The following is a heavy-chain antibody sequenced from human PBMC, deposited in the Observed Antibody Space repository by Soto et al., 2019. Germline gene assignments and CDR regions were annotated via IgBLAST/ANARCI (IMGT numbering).Heavy chain of an antibody. D-gene: IGHD2-2*02. Sequence: VGSLRLSCAASGFTFSSRSMNWVRQAPGKGLEWVSSISSRSDIYYADSVKGRFTISRDNAKNSVSLQMNSLRAEDTAVYYCAREYTAWPLAYGLDVWGQGTTVTVSS. V-gene: IGHV3-21*01. CDR1: GFTFSSRS. CDR2: ISSRSDI. J-gene: IGHJ6*02. CDR3: AREYTAWPLAYGLDV.